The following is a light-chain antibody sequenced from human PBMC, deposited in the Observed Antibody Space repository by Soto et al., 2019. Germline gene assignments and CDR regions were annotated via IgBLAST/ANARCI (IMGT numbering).Light chain of an antibody. CDR3: QQYGSSPPYT. CDR1: QSVSRSY. Sequence: EIVLTQSPGTLSLSPGERATLSCRASQSVSRSYLAWYQQKPGQAPRLLIYGASSRATGIPDRFSGSGSGTYFALTIGRLEPEDFAVYYCQQYGSSPPYTFGQGTKLEIK. V-gene: IGKV3-20*01. CDR2: GAS. J-gene: IGKJ2*01.